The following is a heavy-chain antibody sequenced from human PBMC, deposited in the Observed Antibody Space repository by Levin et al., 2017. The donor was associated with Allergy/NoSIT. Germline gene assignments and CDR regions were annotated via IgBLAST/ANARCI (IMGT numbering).Heavy chain of an antibody. V-gene: IGHV3-48*01. CDR2: ISSSTSTI. Sequence: PGGSLRLSCAASGFTFSSYSMNWVRQAPGKGLEWVSYISSSTSTIYYADSVKGRFTISRDNAKNSLYLQMNSLRAEDTAVYYCVPLIAARRQYSYYDMDVWGQGTTVTVSS. D-gene: IGHD6-6*01. CDR1: GFTFSSYS. CDR3: VPLIAARRQYSYYDMDV. J-gene: IGHJ6*02.